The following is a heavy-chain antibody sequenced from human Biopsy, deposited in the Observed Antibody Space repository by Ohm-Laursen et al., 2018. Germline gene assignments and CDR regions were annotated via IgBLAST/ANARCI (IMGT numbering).Heavy chain of an antibody. J-gene: IGHJ5*02. CDR1: GGTFSSSA. Sequence: ASVKVSCKASGGTFSSSAITWVRQAPGQGLEWMGGIIGIFRTAHYAQKFQGRVTITADEFMSTAYMELSSLRSEDTAVYYCARGGGYNWDNGWFDPWGQGTLVTVSS. CDR3: ARGGGYNWDNGWFDP. D-gene: IGHD1/OR15-1a*01. V-gene: IGHV1-69*13. CDR2: IIGIFRTA.